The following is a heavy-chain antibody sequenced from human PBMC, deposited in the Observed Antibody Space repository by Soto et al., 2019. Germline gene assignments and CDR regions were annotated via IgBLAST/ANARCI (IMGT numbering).Heavy chain of an antibody. J-gene: IGHJ3*02. V-gene: IGHV4-59*08. CDR3: ARRYGWACDI. D-gene: IGHD3-16*01. CDR1: GGSISSYY. CDR2: IYYSGST. Sequence: QVQLQESGPGLVKPSETLSLTCTVSGGSISSYYWSWIRQPPGKGLEWIGYIYYSGSTNYNPSLNSRATISVDTPKNKFPLKLSSVTAADTAVYYGARRYGWACDIWGQGTMVTVSS.